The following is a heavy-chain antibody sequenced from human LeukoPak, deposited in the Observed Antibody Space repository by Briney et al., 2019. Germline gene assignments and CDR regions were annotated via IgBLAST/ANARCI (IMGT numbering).Heavy chain of an antibody. CDR1: GGSISSYY. Sequence: SETLSLTCTVSGGSISSYYWGWIRQSPGKGLEWIGYIYYSGSTNYNPSLKSRVTISLDTSKNQFSLKLSSVTAADTAVYYCARRGYYYDSSPHFDYWGQGTLVTVSS. CDR3: ARRGYYYDSSPHFDY. D-gene: IGHD3-22*01. V-gene: IGHV4-59*01. J-gene: IGHJ4*02. CDR2: IYYSGST.